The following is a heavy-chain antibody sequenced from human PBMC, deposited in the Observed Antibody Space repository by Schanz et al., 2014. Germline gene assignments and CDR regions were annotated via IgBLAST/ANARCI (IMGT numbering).Heavy chain of an antibody. V-gene: IGHV1-18*01. Sequence: QVQLVQSGAEVKKPGPSVKVSCKASGGTFSTYTISWVRQAPGQGLEWMGWISAYNGNTNYAQKLQGRVTMTRNTSISTAYMELSSLRSDDTAVYFCARDPYGKNSGDFDYWGQGTLVTVSS. CDR2: ISAYNGNT. CDR3: ARDPYGKNSGDFDY. D-gene: IGHD4-17*01. CDR1: GGTFSTYT. J-gene: IGHJ4*02.